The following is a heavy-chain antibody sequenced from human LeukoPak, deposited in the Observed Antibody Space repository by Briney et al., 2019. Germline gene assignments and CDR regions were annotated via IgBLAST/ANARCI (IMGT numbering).Heavy chain of an antibody. Sequence: PSETLSLTCAVSGGSISSGGYSWSWIRQPPGKGLEWIGYIYHSGSTYYNPSLKSRVTISVDRSKNQFSLKLSSVTAADTAVYYCARVSSGWSVDYWGQGTLVTVSS. CDR1: GGSISSGGYS. CDR2: IYHSGST. D-gene: IGHD6-19*01. J-gene: IGHJ4*02. CDR3: ARVSSGWSVDY. V-gene: IGHV4-30-2*01.